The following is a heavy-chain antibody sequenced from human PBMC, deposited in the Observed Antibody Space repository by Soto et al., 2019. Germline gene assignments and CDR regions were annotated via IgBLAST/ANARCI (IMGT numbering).Heavy chain of an antibody. CDR3: AREIRPVGRYFYGMDV. Sequence: GASVKVSCKASGYTFTSYGITWVRQAPGQGLEWMGWISGYNGNTNYAQKVQGRVTMTTDTSTSTAYMEVRSLRYDDTAVYYCAREIRPVGRYFYGMDVWGQGTTVTVSS. V-gene: IGHV1-18*01. CDR2: ISGYNGNT. CDR1: GYTFTSYG. J-gene: IGHJ6*02.